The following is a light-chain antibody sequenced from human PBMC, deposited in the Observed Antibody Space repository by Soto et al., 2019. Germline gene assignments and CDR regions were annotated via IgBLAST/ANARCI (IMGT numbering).Light chain of an antibody. V-gene: IGKV1-5*01. CDR2: DAS. CDR1: QSISSW. Sequence: DIQMTQSPSTLSASVGERVTITCRASQSISSWLAWYQQKPGKAPKLLIYDASSLESGVPSRFSGSGSGTEFTLTISRLQPDDFATYYCQQYNSYEWTFGQGTKVEIK. J-gene: IGKJ1*01. CDR3: QQYNSYEWT.